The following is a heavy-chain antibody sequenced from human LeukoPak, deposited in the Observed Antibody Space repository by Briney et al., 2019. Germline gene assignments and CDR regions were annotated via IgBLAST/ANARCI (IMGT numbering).Heavy chain of an antibody. CDR2: ISSSSSTI. CDR1: GYPFSSYS. J-gene: IGHJ4*02. V-gene: IGHV3-48*04. CDR3: ARITMIVGGFDY. Sequence: PGGSLRLSCAASGYPFSSYSMNWVRQAPGEGLEWVSYISSSSSTIYYADSVKGRFTISRDNAKNSLYLQMNSLRAEDTAVYYCARITMIVGGFDYWGQGTLVTVSS. D-gene: IGHD3-22*01.